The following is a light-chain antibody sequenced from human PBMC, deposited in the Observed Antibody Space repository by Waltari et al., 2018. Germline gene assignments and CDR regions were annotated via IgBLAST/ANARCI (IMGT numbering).Light chain of an antibody. CDR3: LYYDEVPLT. CDR2: GAS. V-gene: IGKV1-33*01. J-gene: IGKJ4*01. CDR1: EYISNY. Sequence: KMTQSPTYLSASIADRVTISCQASEYISNYVSWYQQKPGKAPNLLIYGASNLKTGVPSRFSGSESGTHFTLTISSLQPEDIATYYCLYYDEVPLTFGGGTKVEIK.